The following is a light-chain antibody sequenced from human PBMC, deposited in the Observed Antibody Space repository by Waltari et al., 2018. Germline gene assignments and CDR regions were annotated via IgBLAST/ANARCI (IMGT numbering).Light chain of an antibody. CDR3: QQRSHWPPYT. CDR1: QSVFTS. Sequence: EIVLTQSPATLSLSPGERATLSCRASQSVFTSLAWYQQKPGQAPRLLIYGASSRATGIPARFSGSGSGTDFTLAISSLEPEDFAVYYCQQRSHWPPYTFGQGTKLEIK. J-gene: IGKJ2*01. CDR2: GAS. V-gene: IGKV3-11*01.